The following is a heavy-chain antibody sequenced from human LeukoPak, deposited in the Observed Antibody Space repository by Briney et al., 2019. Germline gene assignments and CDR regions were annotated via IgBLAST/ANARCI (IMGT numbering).Heavy chain of an antibody. V-gene: IGHV3-48*01. CDR1: GFTFSNYG. CDR3: ARDPDF. Sequence: GGSLRLSCAASGFTFSNYGMNWVRQAPGKGLDWVSYISSSSGTIYYADSVKGRFTISRDNAKNSLYLQMNSPRAEDTAVYYCARDPDFWGQGILVTVSS. CDR2: ISSSSGTI. J-gene: IGHJ4*02.